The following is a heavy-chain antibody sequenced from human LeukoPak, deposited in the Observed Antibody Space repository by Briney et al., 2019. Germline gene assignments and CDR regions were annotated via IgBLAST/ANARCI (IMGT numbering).Heavy chain of an antibody. D-gene: IGHD2-8*01. CDR3: AKDRCSNGIGCYYYYMEV. J-gene: IGHJ6*03. CDR1: GFTLSSYS. V-gene: IGHV3-30*02. Sequence: GGSLRLSCAASGFTLSSYSMNWVRQAPGNGLEWVAYIQYDRTNEQYAHSVKGRFRISRDNSNNILYLQMNSLRTEDTAVYYCAKDRCSNGIGCYYYYMEVWGKGTTVTISS. CDR2: IQYDRTNE.